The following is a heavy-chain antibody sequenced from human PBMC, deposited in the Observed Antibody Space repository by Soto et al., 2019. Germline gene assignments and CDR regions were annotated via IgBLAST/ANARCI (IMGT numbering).Heavy chain of an antibody. D-gene: IGHD4-17*01. CDR1: GYTFTSYY. Sequence: QVQLVQSGAEVKKPGASVKVSCKASGYTFTSYYMHWVRQAPGQGLEWMGIINPSGGSATYAQKFQDRVTMTRDTSTSTVYMELSSLRSEDTAVYYCARDPYGDYCPWGQGTLVTVSS. V-gene: IGHV1-46*03. CDR2: INPSGGSA. J-gene: IGHJ5*02. CDR3: ARDPYGDYCP.